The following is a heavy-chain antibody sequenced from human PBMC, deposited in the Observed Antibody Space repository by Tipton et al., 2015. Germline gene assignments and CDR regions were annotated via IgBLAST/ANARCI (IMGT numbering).Heavy chain of an antibody. CDR2: ISYSGST. J-gene: IGHJ4*02. CDR3: ARVEAYGAADF. CDR1: GGSIDSTSYY. Sequence: TLSLTCTVSGGSIDSTSYYWGWIRQPPEKGLEWIGSISYSGSTYYNPSLKSRITISVDTSKNQFSLKLNSVTAADTAVYYCARVEAYGAADFWGQGSLVTVS. V-gene: IGHV4-39*01. D-gene: IGHD4-17*01.